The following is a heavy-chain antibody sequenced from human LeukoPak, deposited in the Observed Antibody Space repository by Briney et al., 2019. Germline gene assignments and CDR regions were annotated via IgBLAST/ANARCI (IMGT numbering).Heavy chain of an antibody. CDR3: ARGWGSYFDY. J-gene: IGHJ4*02. D-gene: IGHD7-27*01. Sequence: SETLSLTCAVSGGSISSGGYSWSWIRQPPGKGLEWIGYIYHSGSTYYNPSLKSRVTISVDRSKNQFSLKLSSVTAADTAVYYCARGWGSYFDYWGQGTLVTVSS. V-gene: IGHV4-30-2*01. CDR1: GGSISSGGYS. CDR2: IYHSGST.